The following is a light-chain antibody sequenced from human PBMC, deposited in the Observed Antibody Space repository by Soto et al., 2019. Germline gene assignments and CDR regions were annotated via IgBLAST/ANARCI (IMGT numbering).Light chain of an antibody. CDR2: GNS. CDR3: QSYDSSLSGSYV. Sequence: QSVLTQPPSVSGAPGQRVTISCTGSSSNIGAGYDVHWYQQLPGTAPKLLIYGNSNRPSVVPDRFSASKSVTSPSLAITGLQAEDEAYYYCQSYDSSLSGSYVFGTGSKGTVL. CDR1: SSNIGAGYD. J-gene: IGLJ1*01. V-gene: IGLV1-40*01.